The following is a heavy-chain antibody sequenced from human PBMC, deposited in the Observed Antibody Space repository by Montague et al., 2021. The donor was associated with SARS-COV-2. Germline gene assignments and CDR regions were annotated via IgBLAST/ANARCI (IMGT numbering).Heavy chain of an antibody. CDR3: ARLADILTSSFSDYSFYY. J-gene: IGHJ4*02. CDR1: GTSITNYY. Sequence: SETLSLTCNVSGTSITNYYWNWIRQPPGKGLEWIGYLYSNGVTKYNPSLNRRLTMSIDTAKSHFSLKLTSMSAADTAVYYCARLADILTSSFSDYSFYYWGQGTPVTVSS. V-gene: IGHV4-59*01. CDR2: LYSNGVT. D-gene: IGHD2-21*01.